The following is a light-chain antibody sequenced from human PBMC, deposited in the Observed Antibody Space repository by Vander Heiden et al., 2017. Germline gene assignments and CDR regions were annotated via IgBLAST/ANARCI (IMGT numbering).Light chain of an antibody. CDR3: QQYYNWPYA. CDR2: GAS. J-gene: IGKJ2*01. CDR1: QSVSSN. V-gene: IGKV3-15*01. Sequence: EIVMTQSPATLSVSPGERATLSCRASQSVSSNLAWYQQKPGQAPRLLIYGASIRATGIPARFSGSGSGTDFTLTISSLQSEDFAVYHCQQYYNWPYAFGQGTKLEIK.